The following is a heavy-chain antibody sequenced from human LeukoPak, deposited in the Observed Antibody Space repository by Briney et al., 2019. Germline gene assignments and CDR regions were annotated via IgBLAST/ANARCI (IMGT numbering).Heavy chain of an antibody. J-gene: IGHJ4*02. CDR2: LYTTGTT. Sequence: SETLSLTCTVSGGSISSYHWSWIRQPAGKGLEWIGRLYTTGTTNYNPSLKSRVTMSVDTSKNQFSLKLSSVTAADTAVYYCARDLSSGIDYWGQGTLVTVSS. CDR3: ARDLSSGIDY. CDR1: GGSISSYH. D-gene: IGHD6-25*01. V-gene: IGHV4-4*07.